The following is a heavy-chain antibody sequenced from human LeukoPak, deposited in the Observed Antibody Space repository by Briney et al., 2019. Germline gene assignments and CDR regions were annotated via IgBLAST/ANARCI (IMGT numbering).Heavy chain of an antibody. CDR1: GGSISSYY. CDR2: IYYSGST. CDR3: ARDIELST. J-gene: IGHJ3*01. D-gene: IGHD3-16*02. Sequence: SETLSLTCTVSGGSISSYYWSWIRQPPGKGLEWIGYIYYSGSTKYNPALKSRVTISVDTSKNQFSLKLNSVTAADTAVYYCARDIELSTWGLGTMVTVSS. V-gene: IGHV4-59*01.